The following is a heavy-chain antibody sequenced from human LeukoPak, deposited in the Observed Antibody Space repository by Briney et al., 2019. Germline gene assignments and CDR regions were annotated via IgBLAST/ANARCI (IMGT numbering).Heavy chain of an antibody. J-gene: IGHJ4*02. V-gene: IGHV3-23*01. Sequence: ETLSLTCTVSGGSISSSSSYWGWIRQAPGKGLEWVSAISGGGDNTYYADSVKGRFTISRDNSKNTLYLQMNSLRAEDTAVYYCAKDRYSFGTYYFDYWGQGTLVSVSS. CDR2: ISGGGDNT. CDR1: GGSISSSSSY. CDR3: AKDRYSFGTYYFDY. D-gene: IGHD5-18*01.